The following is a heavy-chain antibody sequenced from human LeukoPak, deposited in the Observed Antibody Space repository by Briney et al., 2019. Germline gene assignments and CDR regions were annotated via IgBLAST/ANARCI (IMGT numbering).Heavy chain of an antibody. J-gene: IGHJ4*02. V-gene: IGHV1-46*01. CDR3: ARDGGLYCTNGACYGTDY. Sequence: ASVKVSCKASGYTFTSYYMHWVRQAPGQGLEWMGIINPSGGSTSYAQKFQGRVTMTRDMSTSTAYMELSSLRSEDTAVYYCARDGGLYCTNGACYGTDYWGQGTLVTVSS. CDR1: GYTFTSYY. CDR2: INPSGGST. D-gene: IGHD2-8*01.